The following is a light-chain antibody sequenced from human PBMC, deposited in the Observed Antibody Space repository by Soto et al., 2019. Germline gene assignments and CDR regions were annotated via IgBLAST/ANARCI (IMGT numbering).Light chain of an antibody. V-gene: IGLV2-8*01. J-gene: IGLJ1*01. CDR2: EIN. Sequence: QSVLTQPASVSGSPGQSITISCIGASSDVGAYDYVSWYQQHPGKAPELMVYEINKRPSGVPDRFSGSKSGNTASLTVSGLQAEDESDYYCSSFAGSNNFPYVFGTGTKLTVL. CDR1: SSDVGAYDY. CDR3: SSFAGSNNFPYV.